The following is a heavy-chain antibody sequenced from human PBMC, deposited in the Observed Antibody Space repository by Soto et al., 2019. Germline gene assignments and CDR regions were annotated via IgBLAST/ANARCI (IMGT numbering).Heavy chain of an antibody. Sequence: ASETLSLTCAVSGGSISSSNWWSWVRQPPGKGLEWIGEIYHSGSTNYNPSLKSRVTISVDKSKNQFSLKLSSVTAADTAVYYCAKIIAAAATGNWFAPWGQGTLVTVSS. J-gene: IGHJ5*02. D-gene: IGHD6-13*01. CDR1: GGSISSSNW. CDR3: AKIIAAAATGNWFAP. CDR2: IYHSGST. V-gene: IGHV4-4*02.